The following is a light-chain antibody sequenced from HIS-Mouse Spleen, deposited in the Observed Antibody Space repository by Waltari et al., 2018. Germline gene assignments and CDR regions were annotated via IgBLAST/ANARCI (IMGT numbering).Light chain of an antibody. V-gene: IGKV1-5*03. CDR2: KGS. Sequence: DIKMNQSPSTLSASVGDRVTITCRASQSSSSWLAWYQQKQGKAHKLLIYKGSSLESGVPSRFSGSGSGTEFTLTISSLQPDDFATYYCQQYNSYPYTFGQGTKLEIK. CDR3: QQYNSYPYT. J-gene: IGKJ2*01. CDR1: QSSSSW.